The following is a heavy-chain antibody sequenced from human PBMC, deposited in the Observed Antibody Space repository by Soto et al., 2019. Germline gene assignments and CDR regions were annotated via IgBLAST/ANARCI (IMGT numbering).Heavy chain of an antibody. CDR3: ARVRREVAARTIRFDP. D-gene: IGHD6-6*01. CDR1: GGTFSSYA. CDR2: IIPIFGTA. V-gene: IGHV1-69*13. J-gene: IGHJ5*02. Sequence: SVKVSCKASGGTFSSYAISWVRQAPGQGLEWMGGIIPIFGTANYAQKFQGRVTITADESTSTAYMELSSLRSEDTAVYYCARVRREVAARTIRFDPWGQGTLVTVSS.